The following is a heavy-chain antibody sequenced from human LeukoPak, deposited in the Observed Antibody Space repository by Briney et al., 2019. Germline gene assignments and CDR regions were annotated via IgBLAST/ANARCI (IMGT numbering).Heavy chain of an antibody. CDR1: GGTFSSYA. Sequence: WASVKVSCKASGGTFSSYAISWVRQAPGQGLEWKRGIIPIFGTANYAQKFQGRVTITTDESTSTAYMELSSLRSEDTAVYYCAGNYYDSSGYYYDGYYFDYWGQGTLVTVSS. CDR2: IIPIFGTA. CDR3: AGNYYDSSGYYYDGYYFDY. D-gene: IGHD3-22*01. V-gene: IGHV1-69*05. J-gene: IGHJ4*02.